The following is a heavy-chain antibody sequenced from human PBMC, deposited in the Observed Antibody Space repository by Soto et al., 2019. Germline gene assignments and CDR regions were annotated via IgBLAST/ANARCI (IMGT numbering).Heavy chain of an antibody. CDR2: IYYSGST. Sequence: QVQLQESGPGLVKPSQTLSLTCTVSGGSISSGDYYWSWIRQPPGKGLEWIRYIYYSGSTYYNPSLKSRVTISVDTSKNQFSLKLSSVTAADTAVYYCARGHCSGGSCYSRYWYFDLWGRGTLVTVST. J-gene: IGHJ2*01. CDR1: GGSISSGDYY. V-gene: IGHV4-30-4*01. CDR3: ARGHCSGGSCYSRYWYFDL. D-gene: IGHD2-15*01.